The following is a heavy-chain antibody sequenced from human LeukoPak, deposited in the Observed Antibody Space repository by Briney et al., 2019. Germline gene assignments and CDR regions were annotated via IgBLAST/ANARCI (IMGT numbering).Heavy chain of an antibody. CDR3: ATVAMEDWYFDL. Sequence: SGGSLRLSCVASGFTFRSYSMNWVRQAPGKGLELVSYISSSGSTIYYADAVKGRFTISRDNAKNSLYLQMSSLRDEDTAVYYCATVAMEDWYFDLWGRGTLVTVSS. CDR2: ISSSGSTI. V-gene: IGHV3-48*02. D-gene: IGHD5-18*01. J-gene: IGHJ2*01. CDR1: GFTFRSYS.